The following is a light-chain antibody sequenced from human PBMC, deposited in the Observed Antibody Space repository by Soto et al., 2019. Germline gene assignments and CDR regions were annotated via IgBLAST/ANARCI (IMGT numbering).Light chain of an antibody. CDR1: QTTNTW. J-gene: IGKJ2*01. Sequence: GARVTITCRASQTTNTWLAWYQQKPGTAPKLLIYDASSLEGGVPSRFSGSGSGTEFTLTISSLQPDDLATYYCQQYISYPYTFGQGTKVEIK. V-gene: IGKV1-5*01. CDR3: QQYISYPYT. CDR2: DAS.